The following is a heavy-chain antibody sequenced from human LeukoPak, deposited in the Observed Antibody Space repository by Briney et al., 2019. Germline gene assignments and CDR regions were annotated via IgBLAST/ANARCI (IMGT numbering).Heavy chain of an antibody. CDR2: ISGSGGST. D-gene: IGHD6-6*01. J-gene: IGHJ5*02. CDR3: AKTVAARPNWFDP. CDR1: GFTFSSYA. Sequence: GGSLRLSCAASGFTFSSYAMSWVRQAPGKGLEWVSAISGSGGSTYYADSVKGRFTISRDDSKYTLYLQMNSLRAEDTAVYYCAKTVAARPNWFDPWGQGTLVTVSS. V-gene: IGHV3-23*01.